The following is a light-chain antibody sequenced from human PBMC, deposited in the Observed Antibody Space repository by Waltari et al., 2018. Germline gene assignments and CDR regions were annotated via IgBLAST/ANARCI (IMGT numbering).Light chain of an antibody. Sequence: QSALTQPASVSGSPGQSITISCTWASSDVGRYNLVSWYQQHPVKAPKLIIYEATKRPLGVADRFSGSKSGYTGFLTISGRQAYDEADYYCCSYTSSAAPRLFGGGTKLTVL. CDR2: EAT. V-gene: IGLV2-14*02. CDR3: CSYTSSAAPRL. CDR1: SSDVGRYNL. J-gene: IGLJ3*02.